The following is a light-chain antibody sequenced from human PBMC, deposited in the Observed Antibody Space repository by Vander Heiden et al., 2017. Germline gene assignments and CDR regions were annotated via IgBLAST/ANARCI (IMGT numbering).Light chain of an antibody. J-gene: IGKJ1*01. V-gene: IGKV1-5*03. CDR2: NAS. CDR3: QQYNSYSFT. Sequence: TQSPSTLSASVGDRVTITCRASQSISSWLAWYQQKTGKAPKLLIYNASSLESGVPSRFSGSGSGTEFTLTISSLQPDDFATYYCQQYNSYSFTFGQGTKVEIK. CDR1: QSISSW.